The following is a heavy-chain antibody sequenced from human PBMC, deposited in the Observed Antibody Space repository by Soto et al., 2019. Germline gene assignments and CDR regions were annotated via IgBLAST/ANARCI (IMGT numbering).Heavy chain of an antibody. Sequence: GGSLRLSCAASGFTFSSYAMSWVRQAPGKXLEWVSAISGSGGSTYYADSVKGRFTISRDNSKNTLYLQMNSLRAEDTAVYYCAKDATMIVVGLSNKTIGYWGQGTLVTVSS. V-gene: IGHV3-23*01. CDR2: ISGSGGST. CDR1: GFTFSSYA. D-gene: IGHD3-22*01. J-gene: IGHJ4*02. CDR3: AKDATMIVVGLSNKTIGY.